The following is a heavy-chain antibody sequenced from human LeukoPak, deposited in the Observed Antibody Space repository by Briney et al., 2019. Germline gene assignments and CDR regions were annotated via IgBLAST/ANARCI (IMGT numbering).Heavy chain of an antibody. J-gene: IGHJ3*02. V-gene: IGHV4-34*01. CDR1: GGSFSGYY. CDR2: INHSGST. CDR3: ARDLGYGGNSGAFDI. D-gene: IGHD4-23*01. Sequence: SETLSLTCAVYGGSFSGYYWSWIRQPPGKGLEWIGEINHSGSTNYNPSLKSRVTISVDRSKNQFSLKLSSVTAADTAVYYCARDLGYGGNSGAFDIWGQGTMVTVSS.